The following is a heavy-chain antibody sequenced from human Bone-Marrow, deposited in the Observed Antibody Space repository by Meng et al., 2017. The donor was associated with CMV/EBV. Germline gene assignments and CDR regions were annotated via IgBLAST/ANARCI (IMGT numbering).Heavy chain of an antibody. J-gene: IGHJ6*02. CDR1: GFTFSSYD. Sequence: GGSLRLSWAASGFTFSSYDLHWVRQATGKGLEWVSAIGTAGDTYYPGSVKGRFTISRENAKKSLYLQMNSLRAGDTAVYYCARAKISSGALSVLGMDVWGQGTTVTVSS. CDR3: ARAKISSGALSVLGMDV. V-gene: IGHV3-13*01. CDR2: IGTAGDT. D-gene: IGHD6-6*01.